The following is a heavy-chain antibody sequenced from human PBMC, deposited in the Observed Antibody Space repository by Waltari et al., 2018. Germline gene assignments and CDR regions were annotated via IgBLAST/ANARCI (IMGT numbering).Heavy chain of an antibody. Sequence: EVQLVESGGGLAQPGGSLRLSGEAAGRSFSNYWMTWVRQASGKGPEWVANIKQDGSEKYYMDSVKGRFTISRDNAKNSLYLQMNNLRVEDTAVYYCTRGGRDSSWYWRDWGQGTLVTVTS. CDR3: TRGGRDSSWYWRD. CDR1: GRSFSNYW. J-gene: IGHJ4*02. D-gene: IGHD6-13*01. CDR2: IKQDGSEK. V-gene: IGHV3-7*01.